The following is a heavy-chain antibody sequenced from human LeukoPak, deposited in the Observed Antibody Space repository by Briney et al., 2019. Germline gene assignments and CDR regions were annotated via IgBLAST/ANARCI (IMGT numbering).Heavy chain of an antibody. CDR1: GGSISSSSYY. Sequence: SETLSLTCTVSGGSISSSSYYWDWIRQPPGKGLEWIGSIYYSGSTYYNPSLKSRVTISVDTSKNQFSLKLSSVTAADTAVYYCARVREIGLQGHYGSGSSPRVDAFDIWGQGTMVTVSS. CDR3: ARVREIGLQGHYGSGSSPRVDAFDI. V-gene: IGHV4-39*07. CDR2: IYYSGST. D-gene: IGHD3-10*01. J-gene: IGHJ3*02.